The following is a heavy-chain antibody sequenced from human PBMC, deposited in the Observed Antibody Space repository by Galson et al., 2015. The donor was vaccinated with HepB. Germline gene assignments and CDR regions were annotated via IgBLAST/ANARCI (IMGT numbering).Heavy chain of an antibody. CDR2: IQFDGSNK. CDR3: AKTKNTYDSGESYFDY. Sequence: SLRLSCAASGFTFSSYGMHWVRQAPGKGLEWVSFIQFDGSNKYYADSVKGRFTISRDISKNTLFLQMNSLRAEDTALYYCAKTKNTYDSGESYFDYWGQGTLVTVSS. CDR1: GFTFSSYG. J-gene: IGHJ4*02. D-gene: IGHD3-10*01. V-gene: IGHV3-30*02.